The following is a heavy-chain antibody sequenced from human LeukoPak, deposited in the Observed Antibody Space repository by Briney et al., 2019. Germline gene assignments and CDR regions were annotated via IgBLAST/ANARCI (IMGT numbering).Heavy chain of an antibody. CDR3: ARNPIVGATTPFFDY. Sequence: SETLSLTCTVSGGSISSYYWSWIRQPPGKGLEWIGYIYYSGSTNYNPSLKSRVTISVDTSKNQFSLKLSSVTAADTAVYYCARNPIVGATTPFFDYWGQGTLVTISS. J-gene: IGHJ4*02. V-gene: IGHV4-59*01. CDR1: GGSISSYY. CDR2: IYYSGST. D-gene: IGHD1-26*01.